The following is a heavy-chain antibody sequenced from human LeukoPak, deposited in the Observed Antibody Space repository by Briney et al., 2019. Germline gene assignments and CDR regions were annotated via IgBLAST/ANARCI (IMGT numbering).Heavy chain of an antibody. CDR2: IYYSGST. CDR3: ARGVYGDYYYYGMDV. D-gene: IGHD2-8*01. V-gene: IGHV4-59*08. J-gene: IGHJ6*02. CDR1: GGSISGYY. Sequence: SETLSLTCTVSGGSISGYYWSWIRQPPGKGPEWIGYIYYSGSTNYNPSLKSRVTISVDTSKNQFSLKLSSVTAADTAVYYCARGVYGDYYYYGMDVWGQGTTVTVSS.